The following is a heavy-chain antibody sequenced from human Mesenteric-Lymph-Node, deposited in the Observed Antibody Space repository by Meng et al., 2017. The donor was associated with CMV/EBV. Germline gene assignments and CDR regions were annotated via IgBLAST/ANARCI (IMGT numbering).Heavy chain of an antibody. CDR2: VHHSGTT. CDR3: ARRGNYDSDYSEY. V-gene: IGHV4-39*01. CDR1: GDYIRDSTYY. J-gene: IGHJ4*02. Sequence: QLQESGLGLVKPSALLSLSCMVSGDYIRDSTYYWTWIRQHTGKGLEWIGSVHHSGTTYYNPSLKGRLTISVDTYATLFSLRLTTVTAAETATYYCARRGNYDSDYSEYWGQGTLVTVSS. D-gene: IGHD3-22*01.